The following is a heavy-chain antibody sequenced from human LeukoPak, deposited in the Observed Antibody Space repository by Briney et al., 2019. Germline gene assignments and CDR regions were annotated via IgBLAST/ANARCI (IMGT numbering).Heavy chain of an antibody. CDR1: GGSINSGAYY. CDR2: INYSGST. D-gene: IGHD1-26*01. Sequence: SETLSLTCTVSGGSINSGAYYWSWIRQHPGKGLEWVGYINYSGSTSYNPSLKSRVTISVDTSKNQFSLKLSSVTAADTAVYYCARRGGATTGYFDYWGQGTLVTVSS. CDR3: ARRGGATTGYFDY. V-gene: IGHV4-31*03. J-gene: IGHJ4*02.